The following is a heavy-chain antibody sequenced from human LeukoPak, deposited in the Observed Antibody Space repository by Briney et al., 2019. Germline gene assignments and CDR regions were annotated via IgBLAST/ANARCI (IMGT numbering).Heavy chain of an antibody. Sequence: GGSLRLSCAASGFTFSSYSMSWVRQAPGKGLEWVSVIYSGRSTYYADSVKGRFTISRDNSKNTVYLQMNSLRAEDTALYYCARGTWLNKLFDFWGQGTLVTVSS. CDR3: ARGTWLNKLFDF. V-gene: IGHV3-66*01. D-gene: IGHD1/OR15-1a*01. CDR1: GFTFSSYS. J-gene: IGHJ4*02. CDR2: IYSGRST.